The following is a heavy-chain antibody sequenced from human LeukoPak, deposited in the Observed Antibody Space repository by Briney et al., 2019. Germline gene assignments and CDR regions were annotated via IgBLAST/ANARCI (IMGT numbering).Heavy chain of an antibody. D-gene: IGHD3-9*01. CDR1: GGSISSGDYY. Sequence: SQTLSLTCTVSGGSISSGDYYWSWIPQPPGKGLEWIGYIHYSGSTYYNPSLKNRVTISVDTSKNQFSLKLSSVNAADTAVYYCARQKTPYDILTGYSAFDYWGQGTLVTVSS. CDR3: ARQKTPYDILTGYSAFDY. V-gene: IGHV4-30-4*01. CDR2: IHYSGST. J-gene: IGHJ4*02.